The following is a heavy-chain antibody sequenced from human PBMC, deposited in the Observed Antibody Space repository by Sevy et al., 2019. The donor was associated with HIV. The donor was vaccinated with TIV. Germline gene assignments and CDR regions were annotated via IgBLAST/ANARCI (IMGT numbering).Heavy chain of an antibody. CDR3: ARDTNLAVFGIVVAPPDV. Sequence: ASVKVSCKASGGTFSSYAISWVRQAPGQGLEWMAGIIPIFGTANYAQKFQGRVTITADESTSTAYMELSSLRSEDTAVYYCARDTNLAVFGIVVAPPDVWGQGTTVTVSS. J-gene: IGHJ6*02. CDR2: IIPIFGTA. CDR1: GGTFSSYA. V-gene: IGHV1-69*13. D-gene: IGHD3-22*01.